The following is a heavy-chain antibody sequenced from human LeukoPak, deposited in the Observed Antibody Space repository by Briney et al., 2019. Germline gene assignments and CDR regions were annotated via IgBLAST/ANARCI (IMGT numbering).Heavy chain of an antibody. CDR2: IYSDGSSY. V-gene: IGHV3-74*03. D-gene: IGHD1-26*01. CDR3: VRDLGGRSGH. J-gene: IGHJ4*02. Sequence: GGSLRLSCAASGFTFSSYWMHWVRQAPGKGLVWVSRIYSDGSSYTADSVKGRFTISRDNAKNTLYLQMNSLRAEDTAVYYCVRDLGGRSGHWGQGTLVTVSS. CDR1: GFTFSSYW.